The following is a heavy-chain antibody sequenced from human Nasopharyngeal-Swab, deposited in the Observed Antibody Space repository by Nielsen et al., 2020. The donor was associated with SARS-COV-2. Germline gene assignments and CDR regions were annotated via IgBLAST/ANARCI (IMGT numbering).Heavy chain of an antibody. V-gene: IGHV3-7*01. CDR3: VRDDYTDYDNYFDP. CDR1: GFTLSRHW. Sequence: GGSLRLSCAASGFTLSRHWMTWVRQAPGKGLELVANIKQDGSEKHYLDSVKGRFTISRDNANNSLSLQMNSLRADDTGVYYCVRDDYTDYDNYFDPWGQGTLVTVSS. D-gene: IGHD4-11*01. J-gene: IGHJ5*02. CDR2: IKQDGSEK.